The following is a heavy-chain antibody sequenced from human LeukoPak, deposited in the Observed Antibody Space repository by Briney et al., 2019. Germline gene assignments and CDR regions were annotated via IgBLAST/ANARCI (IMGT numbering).Heavy chain of an antibody. V-gene: IGHV3-48*02. J-gene: IGHJ4*02. CDR1: GFTFSNYN. Sequence: PGGSLRLSCAASGFTFSNYNMNWVRQAPGKGLEWVSYISSSGSMTYYADSVKGRFTISRDNAKNSLYLQMNSLRDEDTAVYYCARDWNYWGQGTLVTVSS. D-gene: IGHD3-3*01. CDR3: ARDWNY. CDR2: ISSSGSMT.